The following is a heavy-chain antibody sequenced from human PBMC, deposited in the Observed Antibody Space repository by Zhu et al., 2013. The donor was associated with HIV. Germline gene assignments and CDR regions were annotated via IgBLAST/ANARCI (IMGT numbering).Heavy chain of an antibody. Sequence: QVQLVQSGAEVKKPGSSVKVSCKASGGTFSSYAISWVRQAPGQGLEWMGGIIPIFGTANYAQKFQGRVTITADESTSTAYMELSSLRSEDTAVYYCARVPRDGYNSNNYWYFDLWGRGTLVTVSS. J-gene: IGHJ2*01. CDR3: ARVPRDGYNSNNYWYFDL. CDR1: GGTFSSYA. D-gene: IGHD5-12*01. CDR2: IIPIFGTA. V-gene: IGHV1-69*01.